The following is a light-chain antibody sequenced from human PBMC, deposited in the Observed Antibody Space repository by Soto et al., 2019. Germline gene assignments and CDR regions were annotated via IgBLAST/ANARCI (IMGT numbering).Light chain of an antibody. CDR3: NSYTSSNTLV. Sequence: QSALTQPASVSGSPGQSITISCTGTSSDVGGYNYVSWYHQHPGKAPQRMIYEVSKPPSVVSNRFSGSRSGNTASLTISGLQTEDEADYYCNSYTSSNTLVFGTGTKVTVL. CDR1: SSDVGGYNY. V-gene: IGLV2-14*01. J-gene: IGLJ1*01. CDR2: EVS.